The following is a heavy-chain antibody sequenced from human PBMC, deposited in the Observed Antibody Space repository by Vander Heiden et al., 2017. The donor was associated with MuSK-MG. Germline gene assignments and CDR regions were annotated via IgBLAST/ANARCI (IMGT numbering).Heavy chain of an antibody. V-gene: IGHV2-5*02. J-gene: IGHJ3*02. CDR3: AHSGAVAGWNDAFDI. CDR1: GFSLSTSGVG. CDR2: IYWDDDK. D-gene: IGHD6-19*01. Sequence: QITLKESGPTLVKPTQTLTLTCTFSGFSLSTSGVGVGWIRQPPGKALEWLALIYWDDDKSYSPSRKSRLTITKDTSKNQVVITMTKMDTVETATYYCAHSGAVAGWNDAFDIWGQGTMVTVSS.